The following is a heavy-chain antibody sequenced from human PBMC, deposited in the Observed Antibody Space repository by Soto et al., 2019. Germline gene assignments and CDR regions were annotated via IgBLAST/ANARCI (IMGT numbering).Heavy chain of an antibody. CDR3: AREGPLSVYALDI. D-gene: IGHD3-16*01. CDR2: VSHSGST. CDR1: GGSIFSRL. V-gene: IGHV4-59*11. J-gene: IGHJ3*02. Sequence: SETLSLTCTVSGGSIFSRLWSWIRQPPGKGLEWIGYVSHSGSTTHNPSLKSRVTISLDTSQNQVSLQLRSVTAADTAVYYCAREGPLSVYALDIWCRGTKVTVSS.